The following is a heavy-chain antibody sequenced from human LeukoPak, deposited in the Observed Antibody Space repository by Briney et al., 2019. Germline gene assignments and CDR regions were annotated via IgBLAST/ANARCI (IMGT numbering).Heavy chain of an antibody. CDR2: IYYSGST. Sequence: SETLSLTCTVSGGSISSSSYYWGWIRQPPGKGLEWIGSIYYSGSTYYNPSLKSRVTISVDTSKNQFSLKLSSVTAADTAVYCCARHADSSGYDGAFDYWGQGTLVTVSS. J-gene: IGHJ4*02. CDR3: ARHADSSGYDGAFDY. D-gene: IGHD3-22*01. V-gene: IGHV4-39*01. CDR1: GGSISSSSYY.